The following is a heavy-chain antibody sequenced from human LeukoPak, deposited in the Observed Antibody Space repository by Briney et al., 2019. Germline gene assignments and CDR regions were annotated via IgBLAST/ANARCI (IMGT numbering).Heavy chain of an antibody. CDR1: GGTFSSYA. V-gene: IGHV1-69*04. D-gene: IGHD6-19*01. Sequence: SVKVSCKASGGTFSSYAISWVRQAPGQGLEWMGRIIPILGIANYAQKFQGRVTITADKSTSTAYMELSSLRSEDTAVYYCAGDPANIAVAGTTTYWGQGTLVTVS. J-gene: IGHJ4*02. CDR3: AGDPANIAVAGTTTY. CDR2: IIPILGIA.